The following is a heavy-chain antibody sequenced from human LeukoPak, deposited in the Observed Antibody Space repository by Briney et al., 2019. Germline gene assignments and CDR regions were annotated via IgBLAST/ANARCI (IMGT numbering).Heavy chain of an antibody. CDR2: INHSGST. D-gene: IGHD6-13*01. J-gene: IGHJ4*02. CDR3: ASGIAAAPDY. Sequence: KPWETLSLTCAASGWSFSGYYWSWIRQPPGKGLEWIGEINHSGSTNYNPSLKSRVTISVDTSKNQFSLKLSSVTAADTAVYYCASGIAAAPDYWGQGTLVTVSS. V-gene: IGHV4-34*01. CDR1: GWSFSGYY.